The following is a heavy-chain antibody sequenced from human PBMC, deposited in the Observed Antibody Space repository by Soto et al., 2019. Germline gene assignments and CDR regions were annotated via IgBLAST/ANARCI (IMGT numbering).Heavy chain of an antibody. D-gene: IGHD6-13*01. V-gene: IGHV4-61*01. J-gene: IGHJ4*02. Sequence: SETLSLSCTVSGGSVSSGSYYWSWIRQPPGKGLEWIGYIYYSGSTNYNPSLKSRVTISVDTSKNQFSLKLSSVTAADTAVYYCARAHTGTLYIHYPGQATLVSGSS. CDR1: GGSVSSGSYY. CDR3: ARAHTGTLYIHY. CDR2: IYYSGST.